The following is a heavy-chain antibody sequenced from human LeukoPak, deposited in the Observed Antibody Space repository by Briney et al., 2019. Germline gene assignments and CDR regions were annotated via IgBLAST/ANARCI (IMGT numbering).Heavy chain of an antibody. V-gene: IGHV4-59*08. D-gene: IGHD3-10*01. Sequence: PSETLSLTCTVSSGSINGYYWSWIRQPPGKGLEWVGYISYSGRTYYNPSLKSRVTISVDSSKNQLSLRLSSVTAADTAVYYCARSGVSFGSGSYDFQYWGQGTLVTVSS. J-gene: IGHJ4*02. CDR2: ISYSGRT. CDR3: ARSGVSFGSGSYDFQY. CDR1: SGSINGYY.